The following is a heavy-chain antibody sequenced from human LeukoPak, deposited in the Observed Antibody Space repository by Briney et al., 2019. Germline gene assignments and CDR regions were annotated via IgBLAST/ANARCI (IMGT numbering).Heavy chain of an antibody. CDR3: ARVRSQWLVYYYFDY. CDR1: GGSISSYY. Sequence: SETLSVTCTVSGGSISSYYWSWIRQPPGRRLEWIGYISYSGNTNYNPSLQSRVTISVDTSKNQFSLKLNSVTAADTAVYYCARVRSQWLVYYYFDYWGQGTLVTVSS. V-gene: IGHV4-59*08. J-gene: IGHJ4*02. D-gene: IGHD6-19*01. CDR2: ISYSGNT.